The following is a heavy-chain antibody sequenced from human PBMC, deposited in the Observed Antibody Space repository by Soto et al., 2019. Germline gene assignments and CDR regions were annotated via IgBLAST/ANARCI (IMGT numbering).Heavy chain of an antibody. Sequence: ASVKVSCKASGYTFTSYGISWVRQAPGQGLEWMGWISAYNGNTNYAQKLQGRVTMTTDTSISTAYMELSRLRSDDTAVYYCARSLGYCSGGSCYPDAFDIWGQGTMVTVSS. V-gene: IGHV1-18*01. D-gene: IGHD2-15*01. CDR3: ARSLGYCSGGSCYPDAFDI. CDR2: ISAYNGNT. CDR1: GYTFTSYG. J-gene: IGHJ3*02.